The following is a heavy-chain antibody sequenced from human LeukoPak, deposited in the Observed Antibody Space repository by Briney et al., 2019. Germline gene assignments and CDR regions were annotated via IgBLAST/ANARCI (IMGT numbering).Heavy chain of an antibody. J-gene: IGHJ3*02. V-gene: IGHV3-48*02. CDR1: GFTFSSYS. Sequence: GGSLRLSCAASGFTFSSYSMIWVRQAPGKGREWVSYISSSSTIYYADSVKGRFTISRDNAKNSLYLQMNSLRDEDTAVYYCARDLSGRYAFDIWGQGTMVTVSS. CDR2: ISSSSTI. D-gene: IGHD3-10*01. CDR3: ARDLSGRYAFDI.